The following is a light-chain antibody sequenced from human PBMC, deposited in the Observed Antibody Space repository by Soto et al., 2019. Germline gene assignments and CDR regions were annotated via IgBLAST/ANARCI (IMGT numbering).Light chain of an antibody. CDR3: QQYNSYSQT. CDR1: QSISSW. CDR2: DAS. Sequence: QITHSPSTLSASVGDRVTITCRASQSISSWLAWYQQKPGKAPKLLIYDASSLESGVPSRFSGSGSGTEFTLTISSLQPDDFETYYCQQYNSYSQTFGQGTKV. J-gene: IGKJ1*01. V-gene: IGKV1-5*01.